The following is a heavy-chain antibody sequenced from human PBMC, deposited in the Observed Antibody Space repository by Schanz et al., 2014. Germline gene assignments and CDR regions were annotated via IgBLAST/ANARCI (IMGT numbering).Heavy chain of an antibody. V-gene: IGHV3-21*01. J-gene: IGHJ3*02. CDR1: GFAFSSFA. Sequence: EVQLLESGGGLVQPGGSLRLSCVASGFAFSSFAMTWVRQAPGRGLEWVSSISTSGTYMYIADSLKGRLTISRDDAKKSMYLQMNNLRAEDTAVYYCARKMKLGVYGGKGHDSLDIWGQGTMVTVSS. D-gene: IGHD4-17*01. CDR3: ARKMKLGVYGGKGHDSLDI. CDR2: ISTSGTYM.